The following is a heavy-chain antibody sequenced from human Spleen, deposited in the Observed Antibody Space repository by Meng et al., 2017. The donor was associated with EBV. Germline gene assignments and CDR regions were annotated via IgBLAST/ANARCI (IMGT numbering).Heavy chain of an antibody. CDR1: GYTFTRYN. CDR2: INTGTGNT. V-gene: IGHV1-3*04. J-gene: IGHJ5*02. Sequence: HVPLVPSGAEVKKPGASVKVSCTASGYTFTRYNMHWVRQTPGPRLEWMGWINTGTGNTKYSEKFQGRVTITRDTSASTAYMELSSLRSEDTAVYYCARRGEAGGFDPWGQGTLVTVSS. D-gene: IGHD3-10*01. CDR3: ARRGEAGGFDP.